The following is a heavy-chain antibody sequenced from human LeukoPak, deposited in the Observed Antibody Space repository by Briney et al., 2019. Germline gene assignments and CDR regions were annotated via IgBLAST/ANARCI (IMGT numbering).Heavy chain of an antibody. D-gene: IGHD4-17*01. CDR3: AREGDYGDYLFDY. CDR2: ISSSSSYI. V-gene: IGHV3-21*01. CDR1: GFTFSSYS. Sequence: GGSLRLSCAASGFTFSSYSMNWVRQAPGNGLEWVSSISSSSSYIYYADSVKGRFTISRDNAKNSLYLQMNSLRAEDTAVYYCAREGDYGDYLFDYWGQGTLVTVSS. J-gene: IGHJ4*02.